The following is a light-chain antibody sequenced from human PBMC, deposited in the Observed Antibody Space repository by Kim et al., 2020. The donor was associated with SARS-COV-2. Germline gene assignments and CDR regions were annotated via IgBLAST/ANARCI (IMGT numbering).Light chain of an antibody. J-gene: IGKJ4*01. V-gene: IGKV1-5*01. CDR3: QQYNSYSLT. CDR2: DAS. Sequence: ASGGDRVTMTCRGSQSMSSWLAWDQQKPGKAPKRRIYDASSWESGVPSRFSGSGSGTEFTLTISSLQPDDVATYYCQQYNSYSLTFGGGTKVDIK. CDR1: QSMSSW.